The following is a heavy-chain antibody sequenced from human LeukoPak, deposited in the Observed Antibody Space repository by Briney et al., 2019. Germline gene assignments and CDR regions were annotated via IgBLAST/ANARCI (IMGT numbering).Heavy chain of an antibody. D-gene: IGHD2-15*01. Sequence: SQTLSLTCTVSGGSISSGGYYWSWIRQHPGKGLEWIGYIYYSGSTYYNPSLKSRVTISVDTSKNQFSLKLSSVTAADTAVYYCASSCSGGSCYYGAFDTWGQGTMVTVSS. J-gene: IGHJ3*02. CDR3: ASSCSGGSCYYGAFDT. CDR2: IYYSGST. V-gene: IGHV4-31*03. CDR1: GGSISSGGYY.